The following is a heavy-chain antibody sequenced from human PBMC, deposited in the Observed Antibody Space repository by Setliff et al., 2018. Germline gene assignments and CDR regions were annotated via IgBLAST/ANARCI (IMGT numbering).Heavy chain of an antibody. CDR1: GFSLSTSLVG. CDR2: IYWNDEK. Sequence: SGPTLVNPTQTLTLTCNFSGFSLSTSLVGVGWIRQPPGKALEWLALIYWNDEKRYSPSLKSRLTITKDTSKNQVALSMTNMDPVDTATYYCTHIAGGGNSPRHDYWGQGTLVTVSS. CDR3: THIAGGGNSPRHDY. D-gene: IGHD2-21*01. V-gene: IGHV2-5*01. J-gene: IGHJ4*02.